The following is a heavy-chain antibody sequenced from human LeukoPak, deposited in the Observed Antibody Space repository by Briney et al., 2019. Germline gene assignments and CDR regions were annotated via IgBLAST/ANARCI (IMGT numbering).Heavy chain of an antibody. CDR2: INSDGGST. CDR3: ARSGDLGYYYMDV. J-gene: IGHJ6*03. CDR1: GFTFSHYW. V-gene: IGHV3-74*01. Sequence: PGGSLRPSCAASGFTFSHYWMHWVRHGPGKGLVWVSRINSDGGSTDYADSVKGRFTISRDNAENTLYLQMNSLRAEDTAVYYCARSGDLGYYYMDVWGKGTTVTVSS. D-gene: IGHD4-17*01.